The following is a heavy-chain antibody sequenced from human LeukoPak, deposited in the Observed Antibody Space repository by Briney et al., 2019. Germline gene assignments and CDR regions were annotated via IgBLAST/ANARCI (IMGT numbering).Heavy chain of an antibody. V-gene: IGHV3-23*01. CDR1: GFTSSSYA. Sequence: PGGSLRLSCAASGFTSSSYAMSWVRQAPGKGLEWVSAISGSGGSTYYADSVKGRFTISRDNSKNTLYLQMNSLRAEDTAVYYCAKDKWGSGSYPFDYWGQGTLVTVSS. D-gene: IGHD1-26*01. J-gene: IGHJ4*02. CDR3: AKDKWGSGSYPFDY. CDR2: ISGSGGST.